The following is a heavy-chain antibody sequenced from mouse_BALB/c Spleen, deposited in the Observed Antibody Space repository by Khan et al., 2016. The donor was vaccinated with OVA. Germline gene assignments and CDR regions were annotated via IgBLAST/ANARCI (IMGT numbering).Heavy chain of an antibody. V-gene: IGHV2-6-5*01. CDR3: TKGVWSYYYALDY. CDR2: IWGGGST. Sequence: QVQLKQSGPGLVAPSQSLSITCTVSGFSLTDYGVSWIRQPPGKGLEWLGVIWGGGSTYYNSALKSRLSISKDNSKSQVFLKMSSLQTDDTAMYYCTKGVWSYYYALDYWGQGTSVTVSS. J-gene: IGHJ4*01. CDR1: GFSLTDYG.